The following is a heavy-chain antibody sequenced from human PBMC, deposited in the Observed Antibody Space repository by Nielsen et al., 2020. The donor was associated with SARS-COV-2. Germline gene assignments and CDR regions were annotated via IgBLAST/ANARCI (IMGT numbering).Heavy chain of an antibody. CDR1: GYTFTSYA. Sequence: ASVKVSCKASGYTFTSYAMHWVRQAPGQGLEWMGRINPNSGGTNYAQKFQGRVTMTRDTSNSTAYMELSRLSSDDTAVYYCAREYSSSSGRCSDNWGQGTLVTVSS. CDR2: INPNSGGT. V-gene: IGHV1-2*06. D-gene: IGHD6-6*01. J-gene: IGHJ4*02. CDR3: AREYSSSSGRCSDN.